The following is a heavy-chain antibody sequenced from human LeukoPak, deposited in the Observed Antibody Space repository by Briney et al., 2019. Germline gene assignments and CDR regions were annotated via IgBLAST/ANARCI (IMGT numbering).Heavy chain of an antibody. CDR2: IHQGGNEK. J-gene: IGHJ3*02. V-gene: IGHV3-7*02. CDR3: ARGPSIAARYDAFDI. CDR1: GFTVSSNY. D-gene: IGHD6-6*01. Sequence: GGSLRLSCAASGFTVSSNYMTWVRQAPGKGLEWVANIHQGGNEKYYVDSVKGRFTISRDNAKNSLYLQMNSLRAEDTAVYYCARGPSIAARYDAFDIWGQGTMVTVSS.